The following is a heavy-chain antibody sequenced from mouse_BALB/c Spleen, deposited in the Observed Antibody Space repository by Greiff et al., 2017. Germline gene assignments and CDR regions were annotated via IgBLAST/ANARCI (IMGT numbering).Heavy chain of an antibody. Sequence: EVQRVESGPSLVKPSQTLSLTCSVTGDSITSGYWNWIRKFPGNKLEYMGYISYSGSTYYNPSLKSRISITRDTSKNQYYLQLNSVTTEDTATYYCARSDYYGSSPFAYWGQGTLVTVSA. CDR2: ISYSGST. D-gene: IGHD1-1*01. CDR3: ARSDYYGSSPFAY. V-gene: IGHV3-8*02. J-gene: IGHJ3*01. CDR1: GDSITSGY.